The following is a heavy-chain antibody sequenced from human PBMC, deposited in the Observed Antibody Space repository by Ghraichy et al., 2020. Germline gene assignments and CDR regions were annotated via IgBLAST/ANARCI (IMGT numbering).Heavy chain of an antibody. J-gene: IGHJ6*02. CDR1: GFTVSSNY. V-gene: IGHV3-53*01. Sequence: LSLTCAASGFTVSSNYISWVRQAPGKGLEWVSVIYSGGSTYYADSVKGRFTISRDNSKNTLYLQMNSLRAEDTAVYYCARSYFDWFAYGMDVWGQGTTVTVSS. CDR2: IYSGGST. D-gene: IGHD3-9*01. CDR3: ARSYFDWFAYGMDV.